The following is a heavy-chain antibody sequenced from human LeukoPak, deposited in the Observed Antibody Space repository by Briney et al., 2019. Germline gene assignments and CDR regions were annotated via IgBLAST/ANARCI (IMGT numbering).Heavy chain of an antibody. D-gene: IGHD1-26*01. Sequence: ASVKVSCKASGYTFTSYDINWVRQATGQGLEWMGWMNPNSGNTGYAQKFQGRVTMTRNTSISTAYMELSSLRSEDTAVYYCARMSGSYSPFDYWGQGTLVTVSS. V-gene: IGHV1-8*01. J-gene: IGHJ4*02. CDR2: MNPNSGNT. CDR1: GYTFTSYD. CDR3: ARMSGSYSPFDY.